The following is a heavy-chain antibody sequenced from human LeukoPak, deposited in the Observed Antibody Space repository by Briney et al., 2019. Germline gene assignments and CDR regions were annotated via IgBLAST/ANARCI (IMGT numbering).Heavy chain of an antibody. CDR1: GFTFSSYE. D-gene: IGHD3-22*01. V-gene: IGHV3-48*03. J-gene: IGHJ4*02. CDR2: ISSSGSTI. CDR3: ARDLGSSGYLDY. Sequence: PGGSLRLSCAASGFTFSSYEMNWVRQAPGKGLEWVAYISSSGSTIYYADSVKGRFTISRDNAKNSLYLQMNSLRAEDTAGYYCARDLGSSGYLDYWGQGTLVTVSS.